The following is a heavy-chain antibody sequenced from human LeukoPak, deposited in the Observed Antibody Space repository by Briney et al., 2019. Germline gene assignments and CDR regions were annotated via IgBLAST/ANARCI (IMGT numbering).Heavy chain of an antibody. Sequence: GGSLRLSCAASGFTFSSYAMSWVRQAPGKGLEWDSLISGSGDYTYYADSVKGRFTISRDNSKNTLYLQMNSLRAEDTAVYYCARNPWWKSSSSRHYYYYYYMDVWGKGTTVTVSS. J-gene: IGHJ6*03. CDR2: ISGSGDYT. D-gene: IGHD6-6*01. V-gene: IGHV3-23*01. CDR1: GFTFSSYA. CDR3: ARNPWWKSSSSRHYYYYYYMDV.